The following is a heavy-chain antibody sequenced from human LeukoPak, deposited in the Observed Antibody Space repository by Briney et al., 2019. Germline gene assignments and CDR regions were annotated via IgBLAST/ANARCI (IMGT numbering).Heavy chain of an antibody. CDR3: AKDVVVVPAAIGLIDY. V-gene: IGHV3-23*01. D-gene: IGHD2-2*01. Sequence: PGGSLRLSCAASGFTFSSYAMSWVRQAPGKGLEWVSGISGSGGSTYYADSVKGRFTISRDNSKNTLYLQMNSLRAEDTAVYYCAKDVVVVPAAIGLIDYWGQGTLVTVSS. CDR1: GFTFSSYA. CDR2: ISGSGGST. J-gene: IGHJ4*02.